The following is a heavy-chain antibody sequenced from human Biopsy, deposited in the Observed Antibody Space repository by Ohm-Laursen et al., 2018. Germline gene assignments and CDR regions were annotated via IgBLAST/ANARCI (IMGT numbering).Heavy chain of an antibody. CDR3: ARDLPSSYYYAMDV. CDR2: TYKGGNT. Sequence: TLSLPCTVSGASITSYYWSWIRQPAGKGLEWIGHTYKGGNTNHNPSLKSRVSMSVDTSKNQLSLTLRSVTAADTAVYYCARDLPSSYYYAMDVWGQGTTVTVSS. V-gene: IGHV4-4*07. CDR1: GASITSYY. J-gene: IGHJ6*02.